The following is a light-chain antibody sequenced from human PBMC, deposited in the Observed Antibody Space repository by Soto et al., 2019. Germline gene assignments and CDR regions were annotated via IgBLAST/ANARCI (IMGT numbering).Light chain of an antibody. CDR1: HPIKTW. Sequence: DIQLTQSPASVSAAVGDRINISCRASHPIKTWLAWYQQKPGKGPKLLIYTASTLETGVPSRFSGSGSGTDFNLTTSSLQPEDAAIYSCQQAATFPFTFGPGAKV. V-gene: IGKV1-12*02. CDR3: QQAATFPFT. J-gene: IGKJ3*01. CDR2: TAS.